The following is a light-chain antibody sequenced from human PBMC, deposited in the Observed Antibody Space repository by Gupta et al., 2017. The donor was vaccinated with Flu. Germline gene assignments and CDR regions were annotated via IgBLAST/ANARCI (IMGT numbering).Light chain of an antibody. CDR3: QSYEV. V-gene: IGLV6-57*01. CDR1: SGSIASNY. CDR2: EDN. J-gene: IGLJ3*02. Sequence: CTRSSGSIASNYVHWYQQRPGTSPTNVIYEDNQISSGVPHRFSGSIDTSSNSASLTISVLKTEDEADYYCQSYEVFGGGTKLTVL.